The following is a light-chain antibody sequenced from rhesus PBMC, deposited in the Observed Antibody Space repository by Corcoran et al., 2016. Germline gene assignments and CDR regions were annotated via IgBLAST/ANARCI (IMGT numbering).Light chain of an antibody. V-gene: IGKV1-74*01. CDR3: QQGYATPFT. Sequence: DIQVTQSPSSLSASVGDRVTITCRASENVNNYLNWYQQKPGKAPKLLISKASTLQSGVPSRFRGSGSGTDYTFTISSLQPEDVASYYCQQGYATPFTFGPGTKLDIK. CDR1: ENVNNY. CDR2: KAS. J-gene: IGKJ3*01.